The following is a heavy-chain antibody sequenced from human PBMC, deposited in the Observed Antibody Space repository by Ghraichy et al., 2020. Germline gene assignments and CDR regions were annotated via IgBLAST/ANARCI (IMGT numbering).Heavy chain of an antibody. Sequence: ASVKVSCKASGYTFTSYGISWVRQAPGQGLEWMGWISAYNGNTNYAQKLQGRVTMTTDTSTSTACMELRSLRSDDTAVYYCARDQLRYFDSGYYYYGMDAWGQGTTVTVSS. CDR2: ISAYNGNT. CDR1: GYTFTSYG. V-gene: IGHV1-18*01. J-gene: IGHJ6*02. D-gene: IGHD3-9*01. CDR3: ARDQLRYFDSGYYYYGMDA.